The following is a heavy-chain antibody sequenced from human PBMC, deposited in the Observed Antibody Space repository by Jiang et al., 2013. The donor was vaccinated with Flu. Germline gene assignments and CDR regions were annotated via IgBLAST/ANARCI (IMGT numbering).Heavy chain of an antibody. D-gene: IGHD2-15*01. CDR1: GGTFSSYA. J-gene: IGHJ4*02. Sequence: GGTFSSYAISWVRQAPGQGLEWMGGIIPIFGTANYAQKFQGRVTITADKSTSTAYMELSSLRSEDTAVYYCASGYCSGGSCYSWYFDYWGQGTLVTVSS. CDR3: ASGYCSGGSCYSWYFDY. V-gene: IGHV1-69*06. CDR2: IIPIFGTA.